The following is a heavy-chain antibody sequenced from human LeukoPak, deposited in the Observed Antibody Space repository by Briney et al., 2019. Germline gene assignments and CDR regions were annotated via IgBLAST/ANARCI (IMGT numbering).Heavy chain of an antibody. CDR1: GGSISSSSYY. CDR3: ARANYYDSSGYYYNRAFDI. CDR2: INHSGST. D-gene: IGHD3-22*01. J-gene: IGHJ3*02. Sequence: SETLSLTCTVSGGSISSSSYYWSWIRQPPGKGLEWIGEINHSGSTNYNPSLKSRVTISVDTSKNQFSLKLSSVTAADTAVYYCARANYYDSSGYYYNRAFDIWGQGTMVTVSS. V-gene: IGHV4-39*07.